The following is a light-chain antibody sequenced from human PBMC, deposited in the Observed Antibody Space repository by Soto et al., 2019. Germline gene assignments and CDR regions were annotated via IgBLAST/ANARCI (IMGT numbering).Light chain of an antibody. CDR2: GAS. V-gene: IGKV3-20*01. CDR3: QQYGSSPWT. J-gene: IGKJ1*01. CDR1: QSVSSNF. Sequence: DIVLTQSPGTLSLSPGEGATLSCRASQSVSSNFLAWYQQRPGQSPRLLIYGASNRATGIPDRFSGSGSGTDFTLTISRLEPEDFAVYYCQQYGSSPWTFGQGTKVDIK.